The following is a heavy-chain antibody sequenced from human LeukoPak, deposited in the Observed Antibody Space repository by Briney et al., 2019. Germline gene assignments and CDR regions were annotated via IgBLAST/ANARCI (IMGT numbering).Heavy chain of an antibody. Sequence: PSETLSLTCAVSGGSISSGGYSWSWIRQPPGKGLEWIGYIYHSGSTYYNPSLKSRVTISVDRSKNQFSLKLSSVTAADTAVYYCARGPDYEGEYCFDYWGQGTLVTVSS. CDR1: GGSISSGGYS. CDR2: IYHSGST. J-gene: IGHJ4*02. V-gene: IGHV4-30-2*01. CDR3: ARGPDYEGEYCFDY. D-gene: IGHD4-17*01.